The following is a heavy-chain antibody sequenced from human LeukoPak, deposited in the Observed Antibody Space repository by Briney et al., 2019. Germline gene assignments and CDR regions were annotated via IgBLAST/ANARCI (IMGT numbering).Heavy chain of an antibody. CDR2: INPNSGGT. CDR1: GYTFTGYY. CDR3: ARDRRYYDSSGLYYYFDY. D-gene: IGHD3-22*01. Sequence: ASVKVSCKASGYTFTGYYMHWVRQAPGQGLEWMGWINPNSGGTNYAQKFQGRVTMTRDTSISTAYMELSRLRSDDTAVYYCARDRRYYDSSGLYYYFDYWGQGTLVTVSS. J-gene: IGHJ4*02. V-gene: IGHV1-2*02.